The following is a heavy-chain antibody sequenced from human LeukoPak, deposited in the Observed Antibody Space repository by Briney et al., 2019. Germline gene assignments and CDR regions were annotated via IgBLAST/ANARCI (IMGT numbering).Heavy chain of an antibody. Sequence: SETLSLTCAVSGASVSGSNYYWSWIRQPPGKGLEWIGYIYYSGSTNYNPSLKSRVTISVDTSKDQFSLRLSSVTAADTAVYYCAGVGGYYGSGSYLHWFDPWGQGILVTVSS. D-gene: IGHD3-10*01. J-gene: IGHJ5*02. CDR2: IYYSGST. CDR3: AGVGGYYGSGSYLHWFDP. CDR1: GASVSGSNYY. V-gene: IGHV4-61*01.